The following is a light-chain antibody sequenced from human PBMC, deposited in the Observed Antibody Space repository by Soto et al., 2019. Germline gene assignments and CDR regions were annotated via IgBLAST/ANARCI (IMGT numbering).Light chain of an antibody. CDR2: DAS. Sequence: DIQMTQSPSALSASVGDRVTITCRASQSIKTWLAWYQRKPGRAPNLLIYDASSLQSGVPSRFSGSGSGTEFTLTISSLQPDGSATYYCQQYESYSWTFGQGTKVDIK. J-gene: IGKJ1*01. V-gene: IGKV1-5*01. CDR3: QQYESYSWT. CDR1: QSIKTW.